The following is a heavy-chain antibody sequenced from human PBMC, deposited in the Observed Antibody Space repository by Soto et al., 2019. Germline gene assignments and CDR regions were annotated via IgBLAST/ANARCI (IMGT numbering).Heavy chain of an antibody. D-gene: IGHD7-27*01. J-gene: IGHJ3*02. CDR2: ISSSGSTI. CDR1: GFTFSDYY. V-gene: IGHV3-11*01. Sequence: GGSLRLSCAASGFTFSDYYMSWIRQAPGKGLEWVSYISSSGSTIYYADSVKGRFTISRDNAKNSLYLQMNSLRAEDTAVYYCARVRLITALPIANWGPPHDAFDIWGQGTMVTVSS. CDR3: ARVRLITALPIANWGPPHDAFDI.